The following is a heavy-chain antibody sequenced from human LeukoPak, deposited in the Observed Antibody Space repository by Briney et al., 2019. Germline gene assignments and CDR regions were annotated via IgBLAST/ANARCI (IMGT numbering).Heavy chain of an antibody. CDR2: IYYSGNT. D-gene: IGHD3-10*01. Sequence: SETLSLTCTVSGGSISPYYWSWIRQPPGKGLEWLGYIYYSGNTDYNPSLQSRVAISVDTSKNQFSLKLSSVTAADTAVYYCARDRGGRDAFDIWGQGTMVTVSS. CDR1: GGSISPYY. V-gene: IGHV4-59*01. CDR3: ARDRGGRDAFDI. J-gene: IGHJ3*02.